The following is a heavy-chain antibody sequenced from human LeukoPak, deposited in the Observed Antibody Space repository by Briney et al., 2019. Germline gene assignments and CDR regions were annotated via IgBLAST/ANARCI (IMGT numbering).Heavy chain of an antibody. V-gene: IGHV3-30-3*01. CDR1: GFTFSNYA. CDR2: MSYDGSNE. D-gene: IGHD4-23*01. Sequence: PGRSLRLSCAASGFTFSNYAMHWVRQAPGKGLEWVAVMSYDGSNEYYAESVKGRFTISRDNSKNTLYLQMSSLRAEDTAVYSCAREEYGGVYFDYWGQGTLVTVSS. J-gene: IGHJ4*02. CDR3: AREEYGGVYFDY.